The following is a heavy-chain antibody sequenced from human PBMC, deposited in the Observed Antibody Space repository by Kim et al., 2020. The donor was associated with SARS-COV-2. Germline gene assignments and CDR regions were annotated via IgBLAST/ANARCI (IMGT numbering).Heavy chain of an antibody. Sequence: SETLSLTCTVSGGSISSYYWSWIRQPPGKGLEWIGYIYYSGSTNYNPSLKSRVTISVDTSKNQFSLKLSSVTAADTAVYYCARDTTRDYYYGMDVWGQGTTVTVSS. D-gene: IGHD1-26*01. CDR2: IYYSGST. V-gene: IGHV4-59*13. CDR1: GGSISSYY. J-gene: IGHJ6*02. CDR3: ARDTTRDYYYGMDV.